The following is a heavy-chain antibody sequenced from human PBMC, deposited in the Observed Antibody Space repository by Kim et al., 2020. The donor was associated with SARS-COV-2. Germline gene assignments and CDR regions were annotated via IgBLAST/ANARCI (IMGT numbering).Heavy chain of an antibody. CDR1: GGSISSGGYY. CDR3: AINQGGYHAFDI. CDR2: IYYSGST. V-gene: IGHV4-31*03. D-gene: IGHD5-18*01. J-gene: IGHJ3*02. Sequence: SETLSLTCTVSGGSISSGGYYWSWIRQHPGKGLEWIGYIYYSGSTYYNPSLKSRVTISVDTSKNQFSLKLSSVTAADTAVYYCAINQGGYHAFDIWGQGTMVTVSS.